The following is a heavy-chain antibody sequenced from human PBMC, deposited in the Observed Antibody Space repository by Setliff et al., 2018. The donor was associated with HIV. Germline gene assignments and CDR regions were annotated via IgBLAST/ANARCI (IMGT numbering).Heavy chain of an antibody. CDR2: IYYSENT. CDR1: GGSISSSRYS. J-gene: IGHJ4*02. D-gene: IGHD3-3*01. Sequence: PSETLSLTCTVSGGSISSSRYSWGWIRQPPGKGLEWIGSIYYSENTYYNPSLKSRATISVDTSNNHFSLRLNSVTAADAAVYYCARQVDFWSVGFDYWGQGTLVTVSS. CDR3: ARQVDFWSVGFDY. V-gene: IGHV4-39*01.